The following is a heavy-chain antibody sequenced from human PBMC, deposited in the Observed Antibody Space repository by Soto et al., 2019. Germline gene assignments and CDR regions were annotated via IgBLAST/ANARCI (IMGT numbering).Heavy chain of an antibody. Sequence: QVQLVQSGAEVKKPGSSVKVSCKASGGTFSSYTISWVRQAPGQGLEWMGRIIPILGIANYAQKFQGRVTXTXDXXTSTAYMELSSLRSEDTAVYYCASQDDILTGYSYYWGQGTLVTVSS. D-gene: IGHD3-9*01. CDR2: IIPILGIA. J-gene: IGHJ4*02. CDR3: ASQDDILTGYSYY. CDR1: GGTFSSYT. V-gene: IGHV1-69*02.